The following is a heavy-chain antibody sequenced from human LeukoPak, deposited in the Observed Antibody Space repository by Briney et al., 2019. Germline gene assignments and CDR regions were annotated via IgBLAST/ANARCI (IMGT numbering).Heavy chain of an antibody. D-gene: IGHD5-18*01. V-gene: IGHV3-30-3*01. CDR3: ARARGDSSPASRYFDY. J-gene: IGHJ4*02. CDR1: GFTFSNYV. Sequence: GGSLRLSCAASGFTFSNYVMHWDRQAPGKGLEWVALIAYDGGEKYYADSVKGRFTISRDNSKNTLYLQMNSLRAEDTAMFYCARARGDSSPASRYFDYWGQGALVTVSS. CDR2: IAYDGGEK.